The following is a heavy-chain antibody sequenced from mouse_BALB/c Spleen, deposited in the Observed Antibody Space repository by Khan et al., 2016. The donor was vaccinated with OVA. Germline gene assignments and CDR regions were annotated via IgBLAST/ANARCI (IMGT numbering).Heavy chain of an antibody. CDR3: ARLAYYYNSEGFAY. CDR2: ISSGGHYT. Sequence: EVQLVESGGDLVKPGGSLKLSCAASGFTFSTYGMSWVRQTPDMRQEWVATISSGGHYTYYPDSVKGRFTISRDNAKNTLYLQMSSLKSEDTAIYYCARLAYYYNSEGFAYWGQGTLVTVSA. CDR1: GFTFSTYG. J-gene: IGHJ3*01. V-gene: IGHV5-6*01. D-gene: IGHD1-1*01.